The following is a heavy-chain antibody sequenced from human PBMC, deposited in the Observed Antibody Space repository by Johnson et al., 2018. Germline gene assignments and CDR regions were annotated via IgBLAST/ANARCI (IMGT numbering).Heavy chain of an antibody. CDR3: ARSQSAYYGDYVGAEYFQH. V-gene: IGHV3-11*04. CDR2: ISTGGSTI. J-gene: IGHJ1*01. CDR1: GFTFSDYY. D-gene: IGHD4-17*01. Sequence: QVQLVESGGDLVKPGGSLRLSCAASGFTFSDYYMSWIRQTPGKGLEWVSSISTGGSTIYYADSVKGRFTISRDNAKNSLSLQMNSLRAEDTAVYYCARSQSAYYGDYVGAEYFQHWGQGTLVTVSS.